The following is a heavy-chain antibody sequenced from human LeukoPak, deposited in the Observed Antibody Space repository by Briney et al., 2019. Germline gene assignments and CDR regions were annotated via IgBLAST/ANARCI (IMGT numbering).Heavy chain of an antibody. D-gene: IGHD3-9*01. CDR1: VLSFSSYS. J-gene: IGHJ4*02. CDR2: ISSSSTTI. V-gene: IGHV3-48*02. CDR3: ASRGDLLTGYYYFDC. Sequence: GGSLRLSCAASVLSFSSYSMNWVRQAPGKGREWVSYISSSSTTIYYTDSVRGRFTISRDNAKNSLYLQMNSLRDEDTAVYYCASRGDLLTGYYYFDCWGQGTLVTVSS.